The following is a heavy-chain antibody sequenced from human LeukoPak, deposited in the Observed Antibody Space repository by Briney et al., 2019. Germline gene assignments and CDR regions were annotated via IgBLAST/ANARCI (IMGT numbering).Heavy chain of an antibody. D-gene: IGHD1-14*01. CDR3: ATQQGGNPAY. J-gene: IGHJ4*02. CDR1: GLTFSSHW. CDR2: ITNDGSST. V-gene: IGHV3-74*01. Sequence: HPGGSLRLSCAASGLTFSSHWMHWVRQAPGKGLVWVSRITNDGSSTTYADSVKGRFTTSRDNAKNMLYLQVNSLRAEDTAVYYYATQQGGNPAYWGQGTLVPVSS.